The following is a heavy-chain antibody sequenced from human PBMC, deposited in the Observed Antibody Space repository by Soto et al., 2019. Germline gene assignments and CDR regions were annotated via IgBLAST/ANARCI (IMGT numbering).Heavy chain of an antibody. Sequence: GASVMVSCKASGGTFSSYAISWVRQAPGQGLEWMGGIIPIFGTANYAQKFQGRVTITADESTSTAYMELSSLRSEDTAVYYCARGVMGYFDWFGMDVWGQGTTVTVSS. CDR3: ARGVMGYFDWFGMDV. V-gene: IGHV1-69*13. CDR2: IIPIFGTA. D-gene: IGHD3-9*01. J-gene: IGHJ6*02. CDR1: GGTFSSYA.